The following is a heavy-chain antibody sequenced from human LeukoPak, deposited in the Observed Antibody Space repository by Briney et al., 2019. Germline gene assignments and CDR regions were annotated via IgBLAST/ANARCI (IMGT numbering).Heavy chain of an antibody. CDR3: ARGSKGGCNDY. CDR1: GYSINSGYY. CDR2: IYHSGST. D-gene: IGHD2-15*01. Sequence: SETLSLTCTVSGYSINSGYYWGWTRQPPGKGLEWIGSIYHSGSTYYNPSLKSRVTISVDTSKNQFSLKLSSVTAADTAVYYCARGSKGGCNDYWGQGTLVTVSS. V-gene: IGHV4-38-2*02. J-gene: IGHJ4*02.